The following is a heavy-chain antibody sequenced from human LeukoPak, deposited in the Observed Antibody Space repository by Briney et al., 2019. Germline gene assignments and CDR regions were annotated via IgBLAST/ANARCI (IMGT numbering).Heavy chain of an antibody. CDR2: IKQDGSEK. J-gene: IGHJ4*02. D-gene: IGHD4-17*01. Sequence: PGGSLRLSCAASGFTFSSYWMSWVRQAPGKGLEWVANIKQDGSEKYYVDSVKGRFTISRDNAKNSLYLQMNSLRAEDTAVYYCARDNSWNGDYGGPYFDYWGQGTLATVSS. CDR3: ARDNSWNGDYGGPYFDY. V-gene: IGHV3-7*01. CDR1: GFTFSSYW.